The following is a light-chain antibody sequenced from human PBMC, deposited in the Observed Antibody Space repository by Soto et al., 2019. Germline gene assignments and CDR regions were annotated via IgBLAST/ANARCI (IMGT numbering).Light chain of an antibody. CDR3: QQRSNWPPIT. V-gene: IGKV3-11*01. CDR2: DAS. J-gene: IGKJ5*01. CDR1: QSVSSY. Sequence: EIVLTHSPATLSFSPGERATLSGRASQSVSSYLAWYQQKPGQAPRLLIYDASNRATGIPARFSGGGSGTDFTLTIRSLEPEDFAVYYCQQRSNWPPITFGQGTRLEIK.